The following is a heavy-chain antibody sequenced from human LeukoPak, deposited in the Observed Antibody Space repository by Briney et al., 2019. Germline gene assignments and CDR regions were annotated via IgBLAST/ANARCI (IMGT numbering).Heavy chain of an antibody. V-gene: IGHV3-30-3*01. J-gene: IGHJ4*02. D-gene: IGHD5-18*01. CDR2: ISYDGSNK. CDR3: ARGDTAMAGFDY. CDR1: GFIFASYA. Sequence: GGSLRLSCAASGFIFASYAMSWVRQAPGKGLEWVAVISYDGSNKYYADSVRGRFTISRDNSKNTLYLQMNSLRAEDTAVYYCARGDTAMAGFDYWGQGTLVTVSS.